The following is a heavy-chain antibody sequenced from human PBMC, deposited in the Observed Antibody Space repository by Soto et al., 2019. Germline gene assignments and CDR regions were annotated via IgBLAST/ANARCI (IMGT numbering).Heavy chain of an antibody. J-gene: IGHJ6*03. CDR2: VYYTGST. D-gene: IGHD3-9*01. Sequence: QVQLQESGPGLVRPSETLSLTCTVSGGSISNFYWSWIRQPPGKGLEWIGYVYYTGSTSYNPSLKRRVTFSADSSRGLFSLRLNSVTAADTAVYYCARTVLGPDLLADSFVDYYYYMDVWGQGTTVTVSS. CDR1: GGSISNFY. CDR3: ARTVLGPDLLADSFVDYYYYMDV. V-gene: IGHV4-59*08.